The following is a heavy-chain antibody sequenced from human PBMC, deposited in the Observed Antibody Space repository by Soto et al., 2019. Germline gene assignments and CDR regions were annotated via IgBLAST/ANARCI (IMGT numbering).Heavy chain of an antibody. CDR3: ARVGITMVRGVPLWFDP. CDR1: GGSISSGGYY. D-gene: IGHD3-10*01. J-gene: IGHJ5*02. CDR2: IYYSGST. Sequence: SETLSLTCTVSGGSISSGGYYWSWIRQHPGKGLEWIGYIYYSGSTYYNPSLKSRVTISVDTSKNQFSLKLSSVTAADTAVYYCARVGITMVRGVPLWFDPWGQGTPVTVSS. V-gene: IGHV4-31*03.